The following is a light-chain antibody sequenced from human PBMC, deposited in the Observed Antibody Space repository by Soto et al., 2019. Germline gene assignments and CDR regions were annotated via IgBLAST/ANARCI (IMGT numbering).Light chain of an antibody. J-gene: IGLJ1*01. CDR3: KSYAGSNTYV. Sequence: QSVLTQPPSASGSPGQSVTISCTGTKNDIGVYDFVSWYQHHPGKAPRLIIYEVVQRPSGVPDRFSGSKSDNTASLTVSGLQAAGEADYFCKSYAGSNTYVFGSGTKVTVL. CDR1: KNDIGVYDF. V-gene: IGLV2-8*01. CDR2: EVV.